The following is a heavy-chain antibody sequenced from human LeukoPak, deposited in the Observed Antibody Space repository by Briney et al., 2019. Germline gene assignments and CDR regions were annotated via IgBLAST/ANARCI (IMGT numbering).Heavy chain of an antibody. CDR1: GFTFSSYW. V-gene: IGHV3-7*03. J-gene: IGHJ4*02. CDR3: TRGVYCSGGSCSLDY. Sequence: GGSLRLSCAASGFTFSSYWMSWVRQAPGKGLEWVANIKQDGGEKYYVDSVKGRFTISRDNSRNTLSLQISSLRAEDTALYYCTRGVYCSGGSCSLDYWGQGTLVTVSS. D-gene: IGHD2-15*01. CDR2: IKQDGGEK.